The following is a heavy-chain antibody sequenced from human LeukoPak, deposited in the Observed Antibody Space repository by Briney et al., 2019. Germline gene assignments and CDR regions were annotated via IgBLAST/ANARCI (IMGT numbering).Heavy chain of an antibody. CDR1: GGSFSGYY. CDR2: IYYSGST. V-gene: IGHV4-39*01. J-gene: IGHJ4*02. CDR3: ARSHAEYSSSWYSSTPLYYFDY. Sequence: SETLSLTCAVYGGSFSGYYWGWIRQPPGKGLEWIGSIYYSGSTYYNPSLKSRVTISVDTSKNQFSLKLSSVTAADTAVYYCARSHAEYSSSWYSSTPLYYFDYWGQGTLVTVSS. D-gene: IGHD6-13*01.